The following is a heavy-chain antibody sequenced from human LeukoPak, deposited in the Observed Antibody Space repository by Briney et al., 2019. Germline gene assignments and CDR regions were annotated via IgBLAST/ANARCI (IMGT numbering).Heavy chain of an antibody. CDR2: IYYSGST. Sequence: PSETLSLTCTVSGGSISSSSYYWGWIRQPPGKGLEWFGSIYYSGSTYYNPSRKSRVTISVDTSKNQFSLKLSSVTAADTAVYYCARMFTMVRGAYDPRGQGTLVTVSS. V-gene: IGHV4-39*01. J-gene: IGHJ5*02. CDR1: GGSISSSSYY. CDR3: ARMFTMVRGAYDP. D-gene: IGHD3-10*01.